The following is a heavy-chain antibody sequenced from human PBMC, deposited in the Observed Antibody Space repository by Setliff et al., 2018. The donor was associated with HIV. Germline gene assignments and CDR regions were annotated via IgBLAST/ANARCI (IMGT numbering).Heavy chain of an antibody. CDR3: ARGGRLQYFDWPSYAMDV. Sequence: KPGGSLRLSCAASGFTFSSYSMNWVRQAPGKGLEWVSSISTSSSHIYSADSLKGRFTISRDNGKNSLYLQMNSLRAEDTAVYYCARGGRLQYFDWPSYAMDVWGQGTTVTVSS. CDR1: GFTFSSYS. J-gene: IGHJ6*02. D-gene: IGHD3-9*01. V-gene: IGHV3-21*06. CDR2: ISTSSSHI.